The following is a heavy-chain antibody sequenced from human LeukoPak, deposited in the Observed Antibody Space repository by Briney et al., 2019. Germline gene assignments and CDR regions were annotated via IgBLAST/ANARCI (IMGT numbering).Heavy chain of an antibody. J-gene: IGHJ4*02. V-gene: IGHV4-59*01. Sequence: PSETLSLTCTVSGGSISSYYWSWIRQPPGKRLEWIGYFYVSGSINYNPSLKSRVTISVDTSKNQFSLKLNSVTAADTAVYYCASYGPPGEFQYFDCWGQGILVTVSS. CDR2: FYVSGSI. CDR3: ASYGPPGEFQYFDC. D-gene: IGHD3-10*01. CDR1: GGSISSYY.